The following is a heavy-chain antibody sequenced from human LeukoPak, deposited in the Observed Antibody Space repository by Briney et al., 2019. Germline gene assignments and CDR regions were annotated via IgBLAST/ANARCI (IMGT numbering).Heavy chain of an antibody. CDR3: ARASGSYRDNWFDP. CDR2: ISSSGNSM. CDR1: GFTFSDYY. D-gene: IGHD1-26*01. V-gene: IGHV3-11*04. Sequence: GGSLRLSCTASGFTFSDYYMNWIRRAPGKGLEWVSYISSSGNSMYYADSVKGRFTISRDNAKKSLYLQMNSLRAEDTAVYYCARASGSYRDNWFDPWGQGTLVTVSS. J-gene: IGHJ5*02.